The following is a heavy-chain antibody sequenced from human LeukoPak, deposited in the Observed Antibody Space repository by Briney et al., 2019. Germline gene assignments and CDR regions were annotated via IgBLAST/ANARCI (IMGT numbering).Heavy chain of an antibody. J-gene: IGHJ4*02. CDR3: ARPRLRTSYFDY. Sequence: PGGSLRLSCAASGFTFSSYSMNWVRQAPGKGLEWVSSISSSSSYIYYADSVKGRFTISRDNAKNSLYLQMNSLRAEDTAVYYCARPRLRTSYFDYWGQGTLVTVSS. CDR1: GFTFSSYS. D-gene: IGHD2-21*02. CDR2: ISSSSSYI. V-gene: IGHV3-21*01.